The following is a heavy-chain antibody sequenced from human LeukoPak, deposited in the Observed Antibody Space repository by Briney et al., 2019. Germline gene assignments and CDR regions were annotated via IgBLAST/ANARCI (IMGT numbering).Heavy chain of an antibody. Sequence: PGGSLRLSCAASGFTFSSYAMSWVRQAPGKGLEWVSTISGSGGSTYYADSVEGRFTISRDNAKNTLYLQMNSLRADDTAVYYCARDPNYDSSGYPFDYWGQGTLVTVSS. J-gene: IGHJ4*02. D-gene: IGHD3-22*01. CDR1: GFTFSSYA. CDR3: ARDPNYDSSGYPFDY. CDR2: ISGSGGST. V-gene: IGHV3-23*01.